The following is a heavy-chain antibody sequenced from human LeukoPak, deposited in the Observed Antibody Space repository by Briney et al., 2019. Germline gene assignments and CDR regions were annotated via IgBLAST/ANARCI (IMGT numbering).Heavy chain of an antibody. Sequence: SVKVSCKASGGTFSSYAISWVRQAPGQGLEWMGGIIPIFGTANYAQKFQGRVTITADESTSTAYMELSSLRSEDTAVYYCARDSTARREWFNYYYYMHVWGKGTTVTVSS. CDR3: ARDSTARREWFNYYYYMHV. CDR1: GGTFSSYA. V-gene: IGHV1-69*13. J-gene: IGHJ6*03. D-gene: IGHD3-3*01. CDR2: IIPIFGTA.